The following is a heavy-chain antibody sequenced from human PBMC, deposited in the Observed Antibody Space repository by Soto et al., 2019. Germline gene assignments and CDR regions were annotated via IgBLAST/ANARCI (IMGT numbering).Heavy chain of an antibody. CDR3: AKDRLYSSSNIGDY. CDR2: ISYDGSNK. CDR1: GFTFSSYG. D-gene: IGHD6-6*01. Sequence: QVQLVESGGGVVQPGRSLRLSCAASGFTFSSYGMHWVRQAPGKGLEWVAVISYDGSNKYYADSVKGRFTISRDNSKNTLYLQMNSLRAEDTAVYYCAKDRLYSSSNIGDYWGQGTLFTVSS. V-gene: IGHV3-30*18. J-gene: IGHJ4*02.